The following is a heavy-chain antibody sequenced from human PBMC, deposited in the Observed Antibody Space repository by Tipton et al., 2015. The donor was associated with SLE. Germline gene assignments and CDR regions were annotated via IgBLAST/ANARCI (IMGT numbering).Heavy chain of an antibody. D-gene: IGHD3-10*01. CDR3: ARDRGPEGSGCYLDL. CDR2: ISSTGIYI. Sequence: GSLRLSCTASGFTFSYYNMNWVRQAPGEGLEWVSSISSTGIYIYNADSLKGRFTISRDNAKNSLYLQMNSLRAEDTAVYYCARDRGPEGSGCYLDLWGRGTLVTVSS. V-gene: IGHV3-21*03. J-gene: IGHJ2*01. CDR1: GFTFSYYN.